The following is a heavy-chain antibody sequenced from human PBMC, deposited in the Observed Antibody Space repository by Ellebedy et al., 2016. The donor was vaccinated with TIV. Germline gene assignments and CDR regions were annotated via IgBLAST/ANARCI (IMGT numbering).Heavy chain of an antibody. CDR2: ISWDGGST. CDR3: AKDIRYCSGGSCGSWGHYYYYYGMDV. D-gene: IGHD2-15*01. Sequence: GGSLRLXCAASGFTFSSYAMSWVRQAPGKGLEWVSLISWDGGSTYYADSVKGRFTISRDNSKNSLYLQMNSLRTEDTALYYCAKDIRYCSGGSCGSWGHYYYYYGMDVWGQGTTVTVSS. V-gene: IGHV3-43*02. CDR1: GFTFSSYA. J-gene: IGHJ6*02.